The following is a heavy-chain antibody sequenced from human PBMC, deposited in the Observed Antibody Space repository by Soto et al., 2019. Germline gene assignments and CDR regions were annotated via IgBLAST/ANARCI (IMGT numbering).Heavy chain of an antibody. CDR3: ARDGDCSGGSCYSSAFDI. Sequence: QVQLVQSGAEVKKPGSSVKVSCKASGGTFSSYAISWVRQAPGQGLEWMGGIIPIFGTANYAQKFQGRVTITAEKSTSTDYRELSSVRSEDTAVYYCARDGDCSGGSCYSSAFDIWGQGTMVTVSS. J-gene: IGHJ3*02. CDR2: IIPIFGTA. CDR1: GGTFSSYA. V-gene: IGHV1-69*06. D-gene: IGHD2-15*01.